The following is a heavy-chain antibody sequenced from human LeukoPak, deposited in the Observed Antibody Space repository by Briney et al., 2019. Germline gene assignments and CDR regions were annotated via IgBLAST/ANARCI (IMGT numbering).Heavy chain of an antibody. Sequence: LSLTCAVYGASFSGYDWTWIRQAPGKGLEWVSYISTSSSYTNYADSVKGRFTISRDNAKNSLYLQMNSLRAEDTAVYYCARWYCSGGNCQSDFDYWGQGTLVTVSS. J-gene: IGHJ4*02. CDR2: ISTSSSYT. D-gene: IGHD2-15*01. CDR3: ARWYCSGGNCQSDFDY. V-gene: IGHV3-11*03. CDR1: GASFSGYD.